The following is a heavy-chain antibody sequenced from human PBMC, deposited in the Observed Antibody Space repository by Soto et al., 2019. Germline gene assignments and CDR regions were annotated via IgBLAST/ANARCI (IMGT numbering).Heavy chain of an antibody. CDR1: GGSISSYY. Sequence: TLSLTCTVSGGSISSYYWSWIRQPPGKGLEWIGYIYYSGSTNYNPSLKSRVTISVDTSKNQFSLKLSSVTAADTAVYYCARSAGYSYGFGGIAYYYYGMDVWGQGTTVTVS. D-gene: IGHD5-18*01. V-gene: IGHV4-59*01. J-gene: IGHJ6*02. CDR2: IYYSGST. CDR3: ARSAGYSYGFGGIAYYYYGMDV.